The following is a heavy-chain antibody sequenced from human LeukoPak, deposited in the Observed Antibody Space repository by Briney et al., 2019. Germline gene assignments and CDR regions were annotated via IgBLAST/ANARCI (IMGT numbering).Heavy chain of an antibody. J-gene: IGHJ6*03. D-gene: IGHD6-19*01. Sequence: SETLSLTCTVSGGYISSYYWSWIRQPPGKGLAWIGEINHSGSTNYNPSLKSRVTISVDASKNQFSLKLSSVTAADTAVYYCARGVTGGWYYYMDVWGKGTTVTVSS. CDR1: GGYISSYY. CDR2: INHSGST. V-gene: IGHV4-34*01. CDR3: ARGVTGGWYYYMDV.